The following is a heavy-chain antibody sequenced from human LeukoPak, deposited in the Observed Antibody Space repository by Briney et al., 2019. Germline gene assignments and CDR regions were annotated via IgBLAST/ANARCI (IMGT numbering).Heavy chain of an antibody. V-gene: IGHV3-48*02. D-gene: IGHD3/OR15-3a*01. CDR3: ARDQGEGIMMFFGY. CDR1: GFIFSTYS. J-gene: IGHJ4*02. Sequence: GGSLRLSCAASGFIFSTYSMNWVRQAPGKGLEWVSYISSSTSTIYYADSVKGRFTISRDNAKNSLYLQMNSLRDEDTAVYYCARDQGEGIMMFFGYWGQGTLVTVSS. CDR2: ISSSTSTI.